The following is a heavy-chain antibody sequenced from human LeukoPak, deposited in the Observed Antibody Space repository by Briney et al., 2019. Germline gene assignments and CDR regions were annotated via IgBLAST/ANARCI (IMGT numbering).Heavy chain of an antibody. CDR2: IYPGDSDT. CDR1: GYSFTSYW. V-gene: IGHV5-51*01. D-gene: IGHD2-2*01. CDR3: ARVYYCSSTSCYPYYFDY. Sequence: GESLKISCKGSGYSFTSYWIGWLRQMPGKGREGMGIIYPGDSDTRYSPSFQGQVTISADKSISTAYLQWSSLKASGTAMYYCARVYYCSSTSCYPYYFDYWGQGTLVTVSS. J-gene: IGHJ4*02.